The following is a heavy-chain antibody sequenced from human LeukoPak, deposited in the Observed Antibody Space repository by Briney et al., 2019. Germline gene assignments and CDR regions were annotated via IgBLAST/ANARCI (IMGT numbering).Heavy chain of an antibody. CDR3: TRSSDSSGYRAFDI. Sequence: GGSLRLSCAASGFTLSGQYMDWVRQAPGKGLEWVARTRNKANSYTTEYAASVKGRFTISRDVSKNSLYLQMNSLKTEDTAVYYCTRSSDSSGYRAFDIWGQGTMVTVSS. J-gene: IGHJ3*02. CDR1: GFTLSGQY. D-gene: IGHD3-22*01. CDR2: TRNKANSYTT. V-gene: IGHV3-72*01.